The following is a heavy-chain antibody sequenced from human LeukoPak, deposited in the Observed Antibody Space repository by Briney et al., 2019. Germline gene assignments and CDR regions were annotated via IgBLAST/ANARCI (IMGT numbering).Heavy chain of an antibody. V-gene: IGHV4-39*07. CDR3: AREVVFTAVFDY. Sequence: SETLSLTCTVSGGSISSSSYYWGWIRQPPGKWLEWIGSIYYSGSIYYNPSLKSRVTISVDTSKNQFSLKLSSVTAADTAVYYCAREVVFTAVFDYWGQGTLVTVSS. D-gene: IGHD2-2*01. CDR2: IYYSGSI. CDR1: GGSISSSSYY. J-gene: IGHJ4*02.